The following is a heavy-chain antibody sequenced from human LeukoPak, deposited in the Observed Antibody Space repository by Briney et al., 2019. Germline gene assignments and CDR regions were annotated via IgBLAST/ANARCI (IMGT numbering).Heavy chain of an antibody. D-gene: IGHD3-10*01. CDR2: IHITGRT. J-gene: IGHJ4*02. Sequence: SETLSLTCTVSGVSMDINHWNWIRQTAGGELEWLGRIHITGRTYDNPSLKSRVTLSLDTSKSQFSLKLTSVTAADTAIYYCVYTSTMVRDKFDYWGQGIQVTVSS. CDR1: GVSMDINH. V-gene: IGHV4-4*07. CDR3: VYTSTMVRDKFDY.